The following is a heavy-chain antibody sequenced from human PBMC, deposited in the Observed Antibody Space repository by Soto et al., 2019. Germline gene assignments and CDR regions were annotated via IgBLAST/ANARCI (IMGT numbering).Heavy chain of an antibody. CDR1: GFTFSTYW. CDR3: ARGAY. V-gene: IGHV3-7*05. CDR2: IKHDGSQT. Sequence: GGSLRLSCVASGFTFSTYWMSWVRQAPGKGLEWVANIKHDGSQTYYVDSVKGRFIISRDNAKNPLYLQMNSLRAEDTAIYYCARGAYWGPGTLVTVSS. J-gene: IGHJ4*02.